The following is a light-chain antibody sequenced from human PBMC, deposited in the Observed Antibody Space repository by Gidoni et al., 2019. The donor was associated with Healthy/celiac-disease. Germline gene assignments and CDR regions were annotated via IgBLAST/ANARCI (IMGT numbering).Light chain of an antibody. CDR2: AAS. V-gene: IGKV3-11*01. CDR1: QSVSSY. J-gene: IGKJ4*01. Sequence: EIVFTQSPATLSLSPGERATLSCRASQSVSSYLAWYQQKPGQAPRLLIYAASNRATGIPARFSGSGSGTDFTLTISSLEPEDFAVYYCQQRSNWPPGLTFGGGTKVEIK. CDR3: QQRSNWPPGLT.